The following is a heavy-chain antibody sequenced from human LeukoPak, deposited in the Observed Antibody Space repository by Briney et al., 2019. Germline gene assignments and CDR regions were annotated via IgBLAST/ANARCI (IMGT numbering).Heavy chain of an antibody. D-gene: IGHD5-24*01. CDR3: ARRRDGYNLYYLDY. J-gene: IGHJ4*02. V-gene: IGHV4-39*01. CDR1: GDSISSGVYY. Sequence: SETLSLTCTVSGDSISSGVYYWGWIRQPPGKGLEWIGSFYYSGSIYYNPSLKSRVTISVDTSRNQFSLKLSSVSAADTAVYYCARRRDGYNLYYLDYWGQGILVTVSS. CDR2: FYYSGSI.